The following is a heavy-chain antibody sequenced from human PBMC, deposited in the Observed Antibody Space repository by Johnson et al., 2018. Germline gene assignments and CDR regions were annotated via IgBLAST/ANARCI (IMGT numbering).Heavy chain of an antibody. V-gene: IGHV1-58*01. CDR1: GFTFTRSA. CDR2: IVVATGNT. J-gene: IGHJ6*02. D-gene: IGHD2-21*02. Sequence: QLVQSGPEVKKPGTSLKVSCKASGFTFTRSAVQWVRQARGQRLEWIGWIVVATGNTNFAQEFQERVTIARDMSTSTAFMGLSSLRSEDTAVYYWAADSTVVTAIPGMDVWGQGTTVTVSS. CDR3: AADSTVVTAIPGMDV.